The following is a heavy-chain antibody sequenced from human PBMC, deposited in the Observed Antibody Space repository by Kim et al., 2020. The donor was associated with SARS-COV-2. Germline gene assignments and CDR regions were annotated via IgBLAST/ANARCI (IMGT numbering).Heavy chain of an antibody. V-gene: IGHV3-23*01. D-gene: IGHD3-10*01. CDR1: GFTFSSYA. CDR3: AKVYDYYVSATHDY. Sequence: GGSLRLSCAASGFTFSSYAMSWVRQAPGKGLEWVSAISGSGGSTYYADSAKGRFTISRDNSKNTLYLQMNSLRAEDTAVYYCAKVYDYYVSATHDYWGDRTLVTPSS. CDR2: ISGSGGST. J-gene: IGHJ4*01.